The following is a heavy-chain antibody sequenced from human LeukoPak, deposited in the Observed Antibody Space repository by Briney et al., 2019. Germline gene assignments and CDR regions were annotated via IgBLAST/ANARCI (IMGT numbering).Heavy chain of an antibody. CDR1: GGSISSGDYY. D-gene: IGHD6-19*01. V-gene: IGHV4-30-4*01. CDR2: IYYSGST. J-gene: IGHJ4*02. CDR3: ARHVRGIAVAGSFDY. Sequence: SQTLSLTCTVSGGSISSGDYYWSWIRQPPGKGLEWIGYIYYSGSTYYNPSLKSRVTISVDTSKNQFSLKLNSVTAADTAVYYCARHVRGIAVAGSFDYWGQGTLVTVSS.